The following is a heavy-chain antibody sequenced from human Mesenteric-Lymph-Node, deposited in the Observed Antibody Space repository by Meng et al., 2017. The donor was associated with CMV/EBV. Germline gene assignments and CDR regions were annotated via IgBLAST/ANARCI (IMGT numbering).Heavy chain of an antibody. Sequence: GESLKISCAASGFTFSSYAMHWVRQAPGKGLEWVAVISYYGSNIYYTDSVKGRFTISRDNSKNTLYLQMSSLRAEDTAVYYCARDTYYYGMDVWGPGTTVTVSS. V-gene: IGHV3-30*14. J-gene: IGHJ6*02. CDR2: ISYYGSNI. CDR3: ARDTYYYGMDV. CDR1: GFTFSSYA.